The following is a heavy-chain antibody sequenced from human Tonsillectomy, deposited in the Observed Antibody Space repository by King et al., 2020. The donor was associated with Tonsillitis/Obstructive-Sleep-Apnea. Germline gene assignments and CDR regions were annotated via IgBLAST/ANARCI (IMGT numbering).Heavy chain of an antibody. CDR2: ISWNSGSI. J-gene: IGHJ5*02. CDR1: GFMFHDYA. V-gene: IGHV3-9*01. Sequence: VQLVESGGGLVQPGRSLRLSCAASGFMFHDYAMHWVRHAPGKGLEWVSGISWNSGSIGYADSVKGRFPISRDNAKNSLYLQMNSLRAEDTALYYCTKDKNPRFGGAGNWFDPWGQGTLVTVSS. D-gene: IGHD3-16*01. CDR3: TKDKNPRFGGAGNWFDP.